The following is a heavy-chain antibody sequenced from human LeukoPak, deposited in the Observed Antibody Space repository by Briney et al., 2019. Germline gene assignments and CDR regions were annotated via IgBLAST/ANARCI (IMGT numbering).Heavy chain of an antibody. CDR1: GFTFSSYD. V-gene: IGHV3-30*02. J-gene: IGHJ4*02. Sequence: GGSLRLSCAASGFTFSSYDMHWVRQAPGKGLEWVAFIRYDGSNKYYADSVKGRFTISRDNSKNTLYLQMNSLRAEDTAVYYCAKTQGYCSGGSCSLPYYWGQGTLVTVSS. CDR3: AKTQGYCSGGSCSLPYY. D-gene: IGHD2-15*01. CDR2: IRYDGSNK.